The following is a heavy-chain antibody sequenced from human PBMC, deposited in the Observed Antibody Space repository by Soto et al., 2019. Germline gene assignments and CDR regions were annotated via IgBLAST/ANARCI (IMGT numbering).Heavy chain of an antibody. V-gene: IGHV4-38-2*02. CDR2: IYHGGTT. D-gene: IGHD6-19*01. CDR3: AKAHAMVVAGSTFDY. Sequence: SETLSLTCTVSGYSISGGSYWGWIRQPPGKGPEWIASIYHGGTTFYNPSLKSRVTVSVDKSNNQFSLKLRSVTAADTAVYYCAKAHAMVVAGSTFDYWGHGTLVTVSS. CDR1: GYSISGGSY. J-gene: IGHJ4*01.